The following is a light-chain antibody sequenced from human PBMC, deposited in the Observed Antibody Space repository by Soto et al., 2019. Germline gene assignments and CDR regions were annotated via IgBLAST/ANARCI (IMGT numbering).Light chain of an antibody. V-gene: IGKV3D-20*02. CDR2: GAS. Sequence: EIVSTQSPGTLSLSPGERATLSCRASQSVSSSFLAWYQQKPGQAPRLLIYGASRRAPGTPDTFSGSGSGTDFTPTISSLEPEDSAVYYCQQRHMWPITFGQGTRLEI. J-gene: IGKJ5*01. CDR1: QSVSSSF. CDR3: QQRHMWPIT.